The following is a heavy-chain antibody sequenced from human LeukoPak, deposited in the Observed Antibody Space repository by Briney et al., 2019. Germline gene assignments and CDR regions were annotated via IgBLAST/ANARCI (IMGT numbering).Heavy chain of an antibody. CDR3: ARDLLTYDFWSGYGY. CDR2: IYSGGST. D-gene: IGHD3-3*01. J-gene: IGHJ4*02. V-gene: IGHV3-53*05. Sequence: PSETLSLTCAVYGGSFSGYYWSWIRQPPGKGLEWVSVIYSGGSTYYADSVKGRFTISRDNSKNTLYLQMNSLRAEDTAVYYCARDLLTYDFWSGYGYWGQGTLVTVSS. CDR1: GGSFSGYY.